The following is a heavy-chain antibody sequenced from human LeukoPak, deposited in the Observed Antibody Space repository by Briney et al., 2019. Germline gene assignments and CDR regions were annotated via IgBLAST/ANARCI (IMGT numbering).Heavy chain of an antibody. V-gene: IGHV3-21*01. D-gene: IGHD3-16*01. CDR2: ISGRSSPV. Sequence: PGGSLRLSCSASGFSFSDYDMNWVRQAPGKGLEWVSAISGRSSPVYYGESVKGRFTISRDNAKNSLYLQLDSLGVEDTAVYYCGRAFPPLRTSSAGDLWGQGTLVTVSS. CDR3: GRAFPPLRTSSAGDL. CDR1: GFSFSDYD. J-gene: IGHJ1*01.